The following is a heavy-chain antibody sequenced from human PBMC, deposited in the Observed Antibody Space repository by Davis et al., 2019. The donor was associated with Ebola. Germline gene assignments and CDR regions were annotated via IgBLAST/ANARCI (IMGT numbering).Heavy chain of an antibody. CDR2: ISSSSSYT. V-gene: IGHV3-11*06. D-gene: IGHD2-21*02. J-gene: IGHJ4*02. Sequence: GESLKISCAASGFTFSDYYMSWIRQAPGKGLEWVSYISSSSSYTNYADSVKGRFTISRDNAKNSLYLQMNSLRDEDTAVYYCARVGATAIDYWGQGTLVTVSS. CDR3: ARVGATAIDY. CDR1: GFTFSDYY.